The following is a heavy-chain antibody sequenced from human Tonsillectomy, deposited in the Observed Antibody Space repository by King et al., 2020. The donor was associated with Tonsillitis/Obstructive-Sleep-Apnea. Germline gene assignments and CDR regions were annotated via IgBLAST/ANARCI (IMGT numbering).Heavy chain of an antibody. D-gene: IGHD1-7*01. Sequence: VQLVESGGGLVKPGGSLRLSCAASGFTFSDYYMSWIRQAPGKGLEGGSFISSSSSYTNYADSVKGRFTISRDNAKNSLYLQTNSLRAEDTAVYYCARARYNWNYAEDYWGQGTLVTVSS. CDR1: GFTFSDYY. V-gene: IGHV3-11*05. CDR2: ISSSSSYT. J-gene: IGHJ4*02. CDR3: ARARYNWNYAEDY.